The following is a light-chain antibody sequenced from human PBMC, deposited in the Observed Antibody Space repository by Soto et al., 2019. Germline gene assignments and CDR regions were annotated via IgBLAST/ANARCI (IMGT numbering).Light chain of an antibody. Sequence: QSALTQPASVSGSPGQSITISCTGTSRDIGFFNYVSWYQQFPGNAPKLIIFEVTNRPSGVSNRFSGSKSGNTASLTISGLQAEDEADYYCSSFTTSNTWVFGGGTQLTVL. CDR1: SRDIGFFNY. CDR3: SSFTTSNTWV. V-gene: IGLV2-14*01. J-gene: IGLJ3*02. CDR2: EVT.